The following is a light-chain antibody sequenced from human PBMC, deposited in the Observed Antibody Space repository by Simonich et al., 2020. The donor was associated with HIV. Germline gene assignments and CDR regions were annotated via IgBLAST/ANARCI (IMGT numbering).Light chain of an antibody. J-gene: IGKJ2*01. CDR2: DAS. CDR1: QGVSSSY. V-gene: IGKV3-20*01. CDR3: QQYGSSPYT. Sequence: EIVLTQSPGTLSLSPGERATLSCRASQGVSSSYLAWYQHKPGQAPRLLMYDASFRATGIPLRFSGTGSGTDFTLTISRLEPEDFAVYYCQQYGSSPYTFGQGTKLEIK.